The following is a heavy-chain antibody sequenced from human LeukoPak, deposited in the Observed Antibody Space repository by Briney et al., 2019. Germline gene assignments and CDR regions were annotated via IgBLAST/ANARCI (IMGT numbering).Heavy chain of an antibody. CDR2: INPNSGGT. CDR3: ARNEGDRYTVTAAGYYGMDV. D-gene: IGHD4-17*01. V-gene: IGHV1-2*04. J-gene: IGHJ6*02. Sequence: ASVKVSCMASGYTFTGYYMHWVRQAPGQGLEWMGWINPNSGGTNYAQKFQGWVTMTRDTSISTAYMELSRLRSDDTAVYYCARNEGDRYTVTAAGYYGMDVWGQGTTVTVSS. CDR1: GYTFTGYY.